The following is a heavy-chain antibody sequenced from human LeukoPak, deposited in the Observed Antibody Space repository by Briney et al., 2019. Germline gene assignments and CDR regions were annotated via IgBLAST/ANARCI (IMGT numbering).Heavy chain of an antibody. CDR3: ARRNAQVTTFDWYFDL. Sequence: NPSETLSLTCTVSGGSISSSSYYWGWIRQPPGKGLEWIGSIYYSGSTYYNPSLKSRVTISVDTSKNQFSLKLSSVTAADTAVYCCARRNAQVTTFDWYFDLWGRGTLVTVSS. J-gene: IGHJ2*01. D-gene: IGHD3-16*01. V-gene: IGHV4-39*01. CDR1: GGSISSSSYY. CDR2: IYYSGST.